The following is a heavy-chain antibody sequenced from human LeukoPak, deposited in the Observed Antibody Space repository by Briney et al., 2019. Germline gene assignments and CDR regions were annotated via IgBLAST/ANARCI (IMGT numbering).Heavy chain of an antibody. CDR1: GFIFSNYG. J-gene: IGHJ4*02. V-gene: IGHV3-74*01. CDR3: ARAERGYSYGHDY. CDR2: INSDGSST. D-gene: IGHD5-18*01. Sequence: GGSLRLSCSASGFIFSNYGMYWVRQAPGKGLVWVTRINSDGSSTTYADSVKGRFTISRDNAKNTLYLQMNSLRAEDTAVYYCARAERGYSYGHDYWGQGTLVTVSS.